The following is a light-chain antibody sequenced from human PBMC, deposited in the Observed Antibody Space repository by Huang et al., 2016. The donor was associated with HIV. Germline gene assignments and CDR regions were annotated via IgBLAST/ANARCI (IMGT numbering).Light chain of an antibody. CDR1: QSVFSTSTNKDY. CDR2: WSS. V-gene: IGKV4-1*01. CDR3: QQYYASPQT. Sequence: DIVMAQSPVSLAVSLGERATLTCRSSQSVFSTSTNKDYLAGFQQKPGQPPKLLLFWSSTREVGVPDRFSGSGSGTHFTLTIANLEADDAAIYYCQQYYASPQTFGQGTRV. J-gene: IGKJ1*01.